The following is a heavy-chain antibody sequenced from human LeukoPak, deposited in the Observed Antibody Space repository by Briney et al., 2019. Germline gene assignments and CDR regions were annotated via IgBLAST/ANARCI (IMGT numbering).Heavy chain of an antibody. D-gene: IGHD3-3*01. CDR2: IRPSGDNT. CDR3: ARVAEWHWFDP. Sequence: QSGGSLRLSCAASGFTFSSYEMNWVRQAPGRGLEWVSSIRPSGDNTYYGDSVKGRFTISRDNSKNTVYLQMNNMRVDDTAVYYCARVAEWHWFDPWGQGTLVAVSS. CDR1: GFTFSSYE. J-gene: IGHJ5*02. V-gene: IGHV3-23*01.